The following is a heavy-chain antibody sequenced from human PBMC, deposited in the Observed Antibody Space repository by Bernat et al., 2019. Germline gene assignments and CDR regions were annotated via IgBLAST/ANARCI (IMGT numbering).Heavy chain of an antibody. Sequence: EVQLVQSGAEVKKPGESLRISCQGSGYTFSTYWITWVRQVPGKGLEWMGRIDPSDSYNNDNPSFQGHVTISADRYISAAFLQWSSLKASDTAIYYCARHRTTVSSIYWHFDLWGRGTLVTVSS. CDR2: IDPSDSYN. V-gene: IGHV5-10-1*03. CDR1: GYTFSTYW. J-gene: IGHJ2*01. D-gene: IGHD3-3*02. CDR3: ARHRTTVSSIYWHFDL.